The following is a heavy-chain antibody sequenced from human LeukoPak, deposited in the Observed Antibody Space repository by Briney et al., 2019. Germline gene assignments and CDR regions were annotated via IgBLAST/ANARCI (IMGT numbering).Heavy chain of an antibody. D-gene: IGHD3-16*01. J-gene: IGHJ4*02. V-gene: IGHV1-24*01. CDR3: ATAGIMITFGGVPPFDY. Sequence: GASVKVSCKVSGYTLTELSMHWVRQAPGKGLEWMGGFDPEDGETIYAQKFQGRVTMTEDTSTDTAFMELSSLRSEDTAVYYCATAGIMITFGGVPPFDYWGQGTLVTVSS. CDR1: GYTLTELS. CDR2: FDPEDGET.